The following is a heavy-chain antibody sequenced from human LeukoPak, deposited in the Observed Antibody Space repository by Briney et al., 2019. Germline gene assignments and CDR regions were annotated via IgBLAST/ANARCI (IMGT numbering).Heavy chain of an antibody. Sequence: GASVKVSCKASGYAFTRHYMHWVRQAPGQGLEWMGLTNPSGSSTIYAQKFQGRVTMTRDMSTSTDYMELSSLRSEDTAVYYCARDNSVGDYAWWFDPWGQGTLVTVSS. J-gene: IGHJ5*02. CDR1: GYAFTRHY. D-gene: IGHD1-26*01. V-gene: IGHV1-46*01. CDR3: ARDNSVGDYAWWFDP. CDR2: TNPSGSST.